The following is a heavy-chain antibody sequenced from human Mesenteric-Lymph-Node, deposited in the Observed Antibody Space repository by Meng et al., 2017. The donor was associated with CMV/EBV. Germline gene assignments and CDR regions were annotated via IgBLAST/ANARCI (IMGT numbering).Heavy chain of an antibody. Sequence: SETLSLTCTVSGGSISSYYWNWIRQPPGKGLEWIGYIYHTGTTNYNPSLKNRVTISIDTSKNKFSLKLSSVTAADTAVYYCARDPSARVTTGTNWFDPWGQRALVTVSS. D-gene: IGHD4-17*01. V-gene: IGHV4-59*01. CDR1: GGSISSYY. CDR2: IYHTGTT. CDR3: ARDPSARVTTGTNWFDP. J-gene: IGHJ5*01.